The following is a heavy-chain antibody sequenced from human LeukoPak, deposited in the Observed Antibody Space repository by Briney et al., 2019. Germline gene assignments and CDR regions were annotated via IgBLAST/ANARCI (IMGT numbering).Heavy chain of an antibody. D-gene: IGHD3-10*01. Sequence: ASVKVSGKASGYTFTSYAMNWVRQAPGQGLEWMGWINTNTGNPTYAQGFTGRFVFSLDTSVSTAYLQISSLKAEDTAVYYCARRYYYGSGSSTSIYYYYGMDVWGQGTTVTVSS. V-gene: IGHV7-4-1*02. CDR2: INTNTGNP. J-gene: IGHJ6*02. CDR3: ARRYYYGSGSSTSIYYYYGMDV. CDR1: GYTFTSYA.